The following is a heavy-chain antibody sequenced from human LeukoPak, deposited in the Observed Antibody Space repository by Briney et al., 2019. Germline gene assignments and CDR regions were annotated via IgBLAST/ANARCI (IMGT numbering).Heavy chain of an antibody. CDR2: ISYDGSNK. Sequence: GGSLRLSCAASGFTFSSYGMHWVRQAPGQGLEWVAVISYDGSNKYYADSVKGRFTIYRDNSKNTLYLQMNSLRAEDTAVYYCAKDGGLVVTAIHYYFDYWGQGTLVTVSS. J-gene: IGHJ4*02. CDR1: GFTFSSYG. CDR3: AKDGGLVVTAIHYYFDY. V-gene: IGHV3-30*18. D-gene: IGHD2-21*02.